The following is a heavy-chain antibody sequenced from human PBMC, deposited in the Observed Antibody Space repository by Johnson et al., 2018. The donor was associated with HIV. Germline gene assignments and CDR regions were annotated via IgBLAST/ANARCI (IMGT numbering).Heavy chain of an antibody. J-gene: IGHJ3*02. CDR3: AKGAVATAAGGVALDI. CDR2: IKQDGSEK. D-gene: IGHD6-13*01. Sequence: VQLVESGGGLVQPGGSLRLSCAASGFTFSSYWMSWVRQAPGTGLEWVANIKQDGSEKYYVDSVKGRFTISRDNAKNSLYLQMNSLRADDTGVYYCAKGAVATAAGGVALDIWGPGTMVTVSA. CDR1: GFTFSSYW. V-gene: IGHV3-7*01.